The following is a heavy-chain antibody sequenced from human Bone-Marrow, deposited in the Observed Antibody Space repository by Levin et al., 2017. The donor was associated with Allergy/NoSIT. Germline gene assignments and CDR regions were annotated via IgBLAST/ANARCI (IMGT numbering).Heavy chain of an antibody. D-gene: IGHD2-8*01. CDR2: IYDSGIT. J-gene: IGHJ6*03. CDR3: ARVFNAYYYFYYMDV. Sequence: NASETLSLTCTVSGGSISNSYWSWIRQPPGKGLEWIGYIYDSGITNSNPSLKGRVAMAVDTSKNQFSLKVTSVTAADTAVYYCARVFNAYYYFYYMDVWGTGTTVTVAS. CDR1: GGSISNSY. V-gene: IGHV4-59*01.